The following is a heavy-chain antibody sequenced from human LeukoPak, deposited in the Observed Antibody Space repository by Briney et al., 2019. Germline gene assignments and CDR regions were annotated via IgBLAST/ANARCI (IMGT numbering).Heavy chain of an antibody. CDR3: VREDTPATANY. J-gene: IGHJ4*02. D-gene: IGHD2-21*02. CDR1: GFTFNNYA. CDR2: ISGSGGST. Sequence: GGSLRLSCAASGFTFNNYAMSWVRQAPGKGLEWVSTISGSGGSTYYADSVKGRFTISRDNSKDTLFLQMHSLRPGDTAVYYCVREDTPATANYWGQGTLVTVSS. V-gene: IGHV3-23*01.